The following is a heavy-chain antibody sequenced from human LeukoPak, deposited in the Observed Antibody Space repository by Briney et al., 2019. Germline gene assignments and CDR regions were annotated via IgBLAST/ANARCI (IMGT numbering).Heavy chain of an antibody. CDR1: GYSFTSYW. CDR3: ARLYYYDSSGYYCVEGFDP. CDR2: IYPGDSDN. J-gene: IGHJ5*02. V-gene: IGHV5-51*01. D-gene: IGHD3-22*01. Sequence: ASPKISCKGSGYSFTSYWIGWLLQMPFKGLEWMVRIYPGDSDNRYSPSFQGQVTISADKSISAAYRQWSSLKTSDTAMYYCARLYYYDSSGYYCVEGFDPWGQGSLVTVSS.